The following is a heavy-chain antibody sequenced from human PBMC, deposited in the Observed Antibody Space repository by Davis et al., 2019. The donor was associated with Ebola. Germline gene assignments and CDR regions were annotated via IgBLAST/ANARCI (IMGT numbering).Heavy chain of an antibody. Sequence: GSLRLSCAVSGGSFSGYYWSWICQPPGKGLEWIGEINHSGSTNYNPSLKSRVTISVDTSKNQFSLKLSSVTAADTAVYYCARAGLRYFDYYYYYGMDVWGQGTTVTVSS. CDR2: INHSGST. D-gene: IGHD3-9*01. CDR1: GGSFSGYY. CDR3: ARAGLRYFDYYYYYGMDV. V-gene: IGHV4-34*01. J-gene: IGHJ6*02.